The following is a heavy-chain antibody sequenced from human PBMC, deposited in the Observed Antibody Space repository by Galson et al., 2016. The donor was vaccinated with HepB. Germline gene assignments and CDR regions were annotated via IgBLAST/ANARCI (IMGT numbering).Heavy chain of an antibody. CDR1: GYSFTSYW. V-gene: IGHV5-51*01. Sequence: QSGAEVKKPGESLTISCKGSGYSFTSYWIGWVRQMPGKGLEWMGIIYPSDSDTKYSPSFEGQVTMSADKSINTAYLQFYSLKASDTAIYYRARQGEYYGPAKWGDYWGQGTLVNVSS. D-gene: IGHD3-10*01. J-gene: IGHJ4*02. CDR3: ARQGEYYGPAKWGDY. CDR2: IYPSDSDT.